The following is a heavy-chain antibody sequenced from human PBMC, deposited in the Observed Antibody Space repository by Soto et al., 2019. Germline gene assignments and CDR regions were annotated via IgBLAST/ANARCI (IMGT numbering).Heavy chain of an antibody. CDR3: AKDGATAATGAFDY. CDR1: GFTFSSYA. V-gene: IGHV3-30*04. CDR2: ISSDGSNK. Sequence: QVQLVESGGDVVQPGRSLRLSCAASGFTFSSYAMQWVRQAPGKGLEWVGVISSDGSNKYYTESVKGRFTIYRDNSKNTVYLQMSSLRPEDTAVYCCAKDGATAATGAFDYWGQGTLVTVSS. D-gene: IGHD6-13*01. J-gene: IGHJ4*02.